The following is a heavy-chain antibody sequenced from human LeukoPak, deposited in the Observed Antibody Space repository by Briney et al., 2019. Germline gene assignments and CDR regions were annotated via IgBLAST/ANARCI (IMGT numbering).Heavy chain of an antibody. D-gene: IGHD3-22*01. CDR3: ARHPTAYDSSGFDY. Sequence: GESLRISCKGSGYSFTSYWVSWVRQMPGKGLEWMGRIDPSDSYTNYSPSFQGHVTISADKSISTAYLQWSSLKASNTAMYYCARHPTAYDSSGFDYWGQGTLVTVSS. CDR1: GYSFTSYW. J-gene: IGHJ4*02. V-gene: IGHV5-10-1*01. CDR2: IDPSDSYT.